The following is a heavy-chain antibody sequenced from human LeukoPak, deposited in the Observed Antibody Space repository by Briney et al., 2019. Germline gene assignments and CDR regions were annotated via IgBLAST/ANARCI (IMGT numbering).Heavy chain of an antibody. CDR1: GFTFSSYG. CDR3: AKESHEDYGSPPLIDY. J-gene: IGHJ4*02. Sequence: PGGSLRLSRAASGFTFSSYGMHWVRQAPGKGLEWVAVISYDGSNKYYADSVKSRFTISRDNSKNTLYLQMNSLRAEDTAVYYCAKESHEDYGSPPLIDYWGQGTLVTVSS. D-gene: IGHD3-10*01. V-gene: IGHV3-30*18. CDR2: ISYDGSNK.